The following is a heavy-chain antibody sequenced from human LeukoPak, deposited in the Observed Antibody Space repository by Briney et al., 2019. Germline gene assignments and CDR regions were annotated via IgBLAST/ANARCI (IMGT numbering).Heavy chain of an antibody. V-gene: IGHV1-69*13. CDR2: IIPIFGTA. CDR1: GGTFSSYA. D-gene: IGHD2-2*01. J-gene: IGHJ3*02. CDR3: ARDLCSNTSCYADAFDI. Sequence: ASVKVSCKASGGTFSSYAISWVRQAPGQGLEWMGGIIPIFGTANYAQKFQGRVTITADESTSTAYMELSSLRSEDTAVYYCARDLCSNTSCYADAFDIWGQGTMVTVSP.